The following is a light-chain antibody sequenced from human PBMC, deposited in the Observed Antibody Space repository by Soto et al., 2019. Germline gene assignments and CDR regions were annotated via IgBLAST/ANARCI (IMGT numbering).Light chain of an antibody. CDR3: QAFENSRSASGV. CDR1: SSHIGATYD. J-gene: IGLJ3*02. Sequence: QSVLTQPPSVSGAPGQRVTISCAGSSSHIGATYDIHWYQQLPGAAPRLLIYGNSNRPSGVPDRFAGYKSGTSASLAIIGLRVEDDGIYYCQAFENSRSASGVFGGGTKVTVL. CDR2: GNS. V-gene: IGLV1-40*01.